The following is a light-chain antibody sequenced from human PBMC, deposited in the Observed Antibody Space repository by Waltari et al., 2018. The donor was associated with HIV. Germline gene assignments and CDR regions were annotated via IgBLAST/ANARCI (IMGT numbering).Light chain of an antibody. Sequence: QSALTQPASVSGSPGQSITISCTGTRSAVGGYNPAARYQQPPGKAPKLIIYDVSNRPSGVPYRFSGSKSGNTASLTISGLQAEDEADYYCKSKTSSSTPCVFGTGTKVTVL. CDR3: KSKTSSSTPCV. J-gene: IGLJ1*01. CDR1: RSAVGGYNP. CDR2: DVS. V-gene: IGLV2-14*03.